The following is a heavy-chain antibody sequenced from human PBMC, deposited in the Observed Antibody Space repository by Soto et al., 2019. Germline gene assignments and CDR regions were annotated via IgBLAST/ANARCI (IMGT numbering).Heavy chain of an antibody. CDR3: AKVGYDTFGYYLRSFDC. D-gene: IGHD3-3*01. Sequence: EVQLLESGGGLVQPGGSLSLSFAASGFTFSTNAMSWVRQAPGRGLEFVSLISGSGNTIYYADSVKGRFTISRDNSKNTLSLQMNSLRAEDTAVYYCAKVGYDTFGYYLRSFDCWGQGTLVTVSS. V-gene: IGHV3-23*01. J-gene: IGHJ4*02. CDR1: GFTFSTNA. CDR2: ISGSGNTI.